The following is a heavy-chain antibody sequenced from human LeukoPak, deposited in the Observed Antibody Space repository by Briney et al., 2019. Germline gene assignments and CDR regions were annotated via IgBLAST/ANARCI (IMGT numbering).Heavy chain of an antibody. V-gene: IGHV3-7*01. CDR2: IKQDGSEK. J-gene: IGHJ4*02. CDR3: ARSLTMIVVVRGYYFDY. D-gene: IGHD3-22*01. Sequence: GGSLRLSCAASGFTFSSYWMSWVRQAPGKGLEWVANIKQDGSEKYYVDSVKGRFTISRDNAKNSLYLQMNSLRAEDTAVYYCARSLTMIVVVRGYYFDYWGQGTLVTVSS. CDR1: GFTFSSYW.